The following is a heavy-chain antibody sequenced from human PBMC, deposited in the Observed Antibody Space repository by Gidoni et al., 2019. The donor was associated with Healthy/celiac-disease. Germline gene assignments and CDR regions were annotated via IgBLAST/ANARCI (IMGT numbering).Heavy chain of an antibody. J-gene: IGHJ4*02. CDR2: ISGSGGST. V-gene: IGHV3-23*01. CDR3: AKPDVRYDFWSGYPDY. Sequence: EVQLLESGGGLVQPGGSLRLSCAASGFTFSSYAMSWVRQAPGKGLEWVSAISGSGGSTYYADSVTGRFPISRDNSKNALYLQMNSLRAEDTAVYYCAKPDVRYDFWSGYPDYWGQGTLVTVSS. D-gene: IGHD3-3*01. CDR1: GFTFSSYA.